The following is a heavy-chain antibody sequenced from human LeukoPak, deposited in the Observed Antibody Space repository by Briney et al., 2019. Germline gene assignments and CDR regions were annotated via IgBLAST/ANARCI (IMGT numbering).Heavy chain of an antibody. D-gene: IGHD4-17*01. Sequence: GGSLRLSCAGSGFPFSSYEMNWLRQAPGKGLEWVSHIDSSGITIYYGDSVKGRFTISRDNAKNSIYLQMDSLRVEATAIYYCARDSVGDLLDYWGQGTPVTVSS. V-gene: IGHV3-48*03. CDR1: GFPFSSYE. CDR2: IDSSGITI. J-gene: IGHJ4*02. CDR3: ARDSVGDLLDY.